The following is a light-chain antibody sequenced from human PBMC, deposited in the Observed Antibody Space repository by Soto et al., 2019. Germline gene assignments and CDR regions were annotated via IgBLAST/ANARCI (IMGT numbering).Light chain of an antibody. V-gene: IGKV3-20*01. CDR1: HVVIANF. CDR3: QHYGTTSAT. CDR2: GAS. Sequence: EIVCTHSPATRSFSAGERATLSCRASHVVIANFLAWYQQKPGQAPRLLIHGASTRATGIPDRFSGSGSGTDFTLTINRLEPEDSAVYFCQHYGTTSATFGQGTKVDIK. J-gene: IGKJ1*01.